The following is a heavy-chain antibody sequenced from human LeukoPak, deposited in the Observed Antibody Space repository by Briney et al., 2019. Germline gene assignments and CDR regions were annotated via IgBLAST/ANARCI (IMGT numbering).Heavy chain of an antibody. Sequence: SETLSLTCAVYGGSFSGYYWSWIRQPPGKGLEWIGEINHSGSTNYNPSLKSRVTISVDTSKNQFSLKLSSVTAADTAVYYCARGKDSSTTWRFDPWGLGTLVTVSS. CDR3: ARGKDSSTTWRFDP. D-gene: IGHD2-2*01. V-gene: IGHV4-34*01. CDR1: GGSFSGYY. CDR2: INHSGST. J-gene: IGHJ5*02.